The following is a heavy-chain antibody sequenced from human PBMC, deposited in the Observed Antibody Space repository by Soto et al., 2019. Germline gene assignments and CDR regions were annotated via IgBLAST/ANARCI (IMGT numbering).Heavy chain of an antibody. D-gene: IGHD6-19*01. J-gene: IGHJ4*02. CDR2: ISYDGSNK. Sequence: QVQLVESGGGVVQPGRSLRLSCAASGFTFSSYGMHWVRQAPGKGLEWVAVISYDGSNKYYADSVKGRFTISRDNSKNTLYLQMNSLRAEDTAVYYCAICSTSSGLRVDYWGQGTLVTVSS. CDR1: GFTFSSYG. CDR3: AICSTSSGLRVDY. V-gene: IGHV3-30*03.